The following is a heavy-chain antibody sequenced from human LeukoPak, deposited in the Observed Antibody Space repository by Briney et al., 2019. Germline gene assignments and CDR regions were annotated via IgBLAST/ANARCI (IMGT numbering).Heavy chain of an antibody. CDR3: ARWSSSWENNWFDP. V-gene: IGHV4-39*07. D-gene: IGHD6-13*01. CDR2: VYYKGTT. CDR1: SGSINSDSHY. Sequence: SETLSLTCTVSSGSINSDSHYWGWIRQPPGKGLEWIGSVYYKGTTQYNPSLKSRATMSVDTSNNRFSLSLTSATAADTGMYYCARWSSSWENNWFDPWGQGILVTVSS. J-gene: IGHJ5*02.